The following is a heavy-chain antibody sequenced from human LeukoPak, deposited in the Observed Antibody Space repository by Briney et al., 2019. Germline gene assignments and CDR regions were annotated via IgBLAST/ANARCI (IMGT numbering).Heavy chain of an antibody. V-gene: IGHV4-59*08. CDR3: ARGKGPNYGDYRGWFDP. CDR2: IYYDGNT. CDR1: GGSIGTYY. Sequence: PSETLSLTCTVSGGSIGTYYWSWIRQPPGKGLEWIGCIYYDGNTNYNPSLKSRVTISVDTSRTQSSLKLTSVTAADSAVYYCARGKGPNYGDYRGWFDPWGQGTLVTVSS. J-gene: IGHJ5*02. D-gene: IGHD4-17*01.